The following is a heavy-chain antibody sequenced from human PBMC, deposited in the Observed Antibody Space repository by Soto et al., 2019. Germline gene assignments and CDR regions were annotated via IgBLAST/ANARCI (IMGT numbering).Heavy chain of an antibody. J-gene: IGHJ2*01. CDR1: GFALTPYA. V-gene: IGHV3-30-3*01. CDR3: ARDWDRGGVSYLWKFDL. CDR2: ISYDGSYR. Sequence: QEQLVESGGGVVQPGRSLRLSCAASGFALTPYAMHWVRQAPGKGLEWVAIISYDGSYRSYGDSVKGRFTISRDNSENSLYLQMDPLRSEDTAVYYCARDWDRGGVSYLWKFDLWGRGTLVTVSS. D-gene: IGHD3-10*01.